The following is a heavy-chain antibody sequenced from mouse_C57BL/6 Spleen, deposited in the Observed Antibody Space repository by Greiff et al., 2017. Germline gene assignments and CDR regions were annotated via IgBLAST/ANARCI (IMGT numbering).Heavy chain of an antibody. V-gene: IGHV1-61*01. D-gene: IGHD1-1*01. J-gene: IGHJ2*01. CDR1: GYTFTSYW. Sequence: VQLQQPGAELVRPGSSVKLSCKASGYTFTSYWMDWVKQRPGQGLEWIGNIYPSDSETHYNQKFKDKATLTVDKSSSPAYMQLSSLTSEDSAVYYCARSGLRYYFDYWGQGTTLTVSS. CDR2: IYPSDSET. CDR3: ARSGLRYYFDY.